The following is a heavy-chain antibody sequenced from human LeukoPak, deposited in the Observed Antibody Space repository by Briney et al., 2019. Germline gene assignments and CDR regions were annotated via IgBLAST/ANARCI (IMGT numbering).Heavy chain of an antibody. CDR1: GDSVSSNNAA. CDR2: TYYRSKWYT. V-gene: IGHV6-1*01. J-gene: IGHJ5*02. CDR3: ARRLTQYDCFDP. Sequence: PSQTLSLTCAISGDSVSSNNAAWNWIRQSPSRGLEWLGRTYYRSKWYTEYAVPVKSQIIINPDTSKNQFSLHLNSVTPEDTAVYYCARRLTQYDCFDPWGQGILVTVSS. D-gene: IGHD2-2*01.